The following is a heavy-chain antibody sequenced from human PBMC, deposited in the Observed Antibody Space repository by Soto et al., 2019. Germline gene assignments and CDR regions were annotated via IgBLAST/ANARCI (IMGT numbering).Heavy chain of an antibody. V-gene: IGHV3-7*05. Sequence: EVQLVESGGGLVQPGGSLRLSCAASGFSFSTYWMAWVRQAPGKGLEWVANIDQGGGEKYYVDSVRGRFTISRDNAKNSLYLHMHNLRDEESAIYYCARWGNWFDPWGQGTLVSVSS. CDR2: IDQGGGEK. D-gene: IGHD7-27*01. CDR3: ARWGNWFDP. CDR1: GFSFSTYW. J-gene: IGHJ5*02.